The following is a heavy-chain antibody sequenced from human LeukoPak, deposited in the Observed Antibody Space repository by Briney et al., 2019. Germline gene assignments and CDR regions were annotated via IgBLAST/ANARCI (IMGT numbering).Heavy chain of an antibody. J-gene: IGHJ4*02. D-gene: IGHD3-10*01. V-gene: IGHV4-59*01. CDR2: IYYSGST. CDR3: AREDGSGSYYSPHFVY. CDR1: GGSISSYY. Sequence: TSETLSLTCTVSGGSISSYYWSWIRQPPGKGLEWIGYIYYSGSTNYNPSLKSRVTISVDTSKNQFSLKLSSVTAADTAVYYCAREDGSGSYYSPHFVYWGQGTLVTVSS.